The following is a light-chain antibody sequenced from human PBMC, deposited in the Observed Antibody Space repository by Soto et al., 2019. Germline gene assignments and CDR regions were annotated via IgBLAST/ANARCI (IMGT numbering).Light chain of an antibody. V-gene: IGLV2-14*01. J-gene: IGLJ2*01. Sequence: QSVLTQPASVSGSPGQSITISCTGTSSDVGGYNYVSWYQQHPGKAPKLMIYDVSNRPSGGSNRFSGSKSGNTASLTISGLQAEDEPDYYCSSYTRSSTPRVVVFGGGTQLTVL. CDR2: DVS. CDR1: SSDVGGYNY. CDR3: SSYTRSSTPRVVV.